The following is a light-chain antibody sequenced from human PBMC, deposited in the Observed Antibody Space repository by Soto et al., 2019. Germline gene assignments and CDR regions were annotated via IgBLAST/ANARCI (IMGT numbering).Light chain of an antibody. CDR1: SSYVGGYNH. CDR3: SSYTSSSTLVV. Sequence: QSALTQPASVSGSPGQSITISCTGTSSYVGGYNHVSWYQQHPGKAPKLMIYDVSNRPSGVSNRFSGSKSGNTASLTISGLQAEDEADYYCSSYTSSSTLVVFGGGTQLTVL. J-gene: IGLJ2*01. CDR2: DVS. V-gene: IGLV2-14*01.